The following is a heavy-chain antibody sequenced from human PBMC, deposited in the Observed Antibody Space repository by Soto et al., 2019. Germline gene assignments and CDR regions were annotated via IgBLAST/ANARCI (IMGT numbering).Heavy chain of an antibody. V-gene: IGHV3-23*01. CDR1: GFTFISYA. Sequence: WGSLRLSCAASGFTFISYAISCFRQAPGKGLEWVSAISGSGGSTYYADSVKGRFTISRDNSKNTLYLQMNSLRAEDTAVYYCETLAAANWFDPWGQGTLVTVSS. CDR2: ISGSGGST. D-gene: IGHD6-25*01. J-gene: IGHJ5*02. CDR3: ETLAAANWFDP.